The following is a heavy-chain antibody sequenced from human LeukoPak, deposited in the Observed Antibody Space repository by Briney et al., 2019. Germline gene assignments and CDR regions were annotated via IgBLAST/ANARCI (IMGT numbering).Heavy chain of an antibody. CDR2: ISGGGSFT. CDR3: AKLLDSGSYYKYDY. CDR1: GFTFSSYA. V-gene: IGHV3-23*01. J-gene: IGHJ4*02. D-gene: IGHD3-10*01. Sequence: GGSLRLSCAASGFTFSSYAMSWVRLAPGKGLEWCSTISGGGSFTYYADSVKGRFTISRDNSMNTPSLQMNSLRAEDTAVYYCAKLLDSGSYYKYDYWGQGTLVTVSS.